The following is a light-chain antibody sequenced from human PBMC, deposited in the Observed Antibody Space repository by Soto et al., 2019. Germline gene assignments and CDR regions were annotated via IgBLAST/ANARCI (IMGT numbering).Light chain of an antibody. Sequence: VMTQKKVTLSVSPGEGATLSCRASQSVRRNLAWYQQRPGQAPRLLIYGASTRATGIPARFSGSGSGTEFTLTISSLQSEDSAVYYCQQYDVWPPLTFGGGTKAAIK. V-gene: IGKV3-15*01. CDR1: QSVRRN. CDR3: QQYDVWPPLT. CDR2: GAS. J-gene: IGKJ4*01.